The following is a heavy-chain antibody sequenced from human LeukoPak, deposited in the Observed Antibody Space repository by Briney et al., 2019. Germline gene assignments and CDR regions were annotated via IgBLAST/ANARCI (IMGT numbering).Heavy chain of an antibody. V-gene: IGHV3-15*01. CDR3: TTTQYSGSSLRY. Sequence: GGSLRLSCAASGFTFSDKWMAWVRQAPGRGLEWVARIKSKDVGGTAANAAPVEGRFTISRDDSKNTLYLQMNSLKTEDTAVYYCTTTQYSGSSLRYWGQGTPVTVSS. CDR2: IKSKDVGGTA. J-gene: IGHJ4*02. D-gene: IGHD6-6*01. CDR1: GFTFSDKW.